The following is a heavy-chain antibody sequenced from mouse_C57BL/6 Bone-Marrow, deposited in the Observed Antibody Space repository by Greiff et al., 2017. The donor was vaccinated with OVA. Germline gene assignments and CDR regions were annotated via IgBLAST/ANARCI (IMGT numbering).Heavy chain of an antibody. D-gene: IGHD1-1*01. J-gene: IGHJ2*01. CDR1: GYTFTSYW. V-gene: IGHV1-55*01. Sequence: QVQLKQPGAELVKPGASVKMSCKASGYTFTSYWITWVKQRPGQGLEWIGDIYPGSGSTNYNEKFKSKATLTVDTSSSTAYMQLSSLTSEDSAVYYCARSNYYGSRYYFDYWGQGTTLTVSS. CDR2: IYPGSGST. CDR3: ARSNYYGSRYYFDY.